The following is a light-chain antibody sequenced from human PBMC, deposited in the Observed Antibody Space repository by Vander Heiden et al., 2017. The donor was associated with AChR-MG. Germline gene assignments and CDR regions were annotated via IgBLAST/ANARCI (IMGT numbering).Light chain of an antibody. CDR1: QSISSY. CDR2: AAS. V-gene: IGKV1-39*01. Sequence: DIQMTQSPPSLSASVGDRVTITCRASQSISSYLNWYQQKPGKAPKLLIYAASSLQSGVPSRFGGSGSGTDFTLTISSLQPEDFATYYCQQSYSTPYTFGQGTKLEIK. CDR3: QQSYSTPYT. J-gene: IGKJ2*01.